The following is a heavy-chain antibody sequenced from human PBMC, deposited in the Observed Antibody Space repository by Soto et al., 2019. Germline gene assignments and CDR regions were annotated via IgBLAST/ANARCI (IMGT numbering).Heavy chain of an antibody. CDR2: MNPNSGNT. D-gene: IGHD5-12*01. J-gene: IGHJ4*02. CDR3: ARGRYSGYGLDY. V-gene: IGHV1-8*01. CDR1: GYTFTSYD. Sequence: QVQLVQSGAEVTKPGASVKVSCKASGYTFTSYDINWVRQATGQGLEWMGWMNPNSGNTGYAQKFQGRVTMTRHTSIRSAEMELSSLRSEDTAVYYCARGRYSGYGLDYWGQGNLVTVSS.